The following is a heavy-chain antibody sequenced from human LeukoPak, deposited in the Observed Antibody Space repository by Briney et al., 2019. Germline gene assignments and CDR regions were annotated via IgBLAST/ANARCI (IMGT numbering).Heavy chain of an antibody. V-gene: IGHV3-74*01. CDR3: ARVEIPPDCSSTSCGYYMDV. CDR1: GFIFSNFW. J-gene: IGHJ6*03. CDR2: INNDRSST. D-gene: IGHD2-2*01. Sequence: PGGSLRLSCAASGFIFSNFWMHWVRQVPGKGLVWVSRINNDRSSTSYAGSVKGRLTISRDNPKNTLYLQMNNLRAEDTAVYYCARVEIPPDCSSTSCGYYMDVWGKGTTVTVSS.